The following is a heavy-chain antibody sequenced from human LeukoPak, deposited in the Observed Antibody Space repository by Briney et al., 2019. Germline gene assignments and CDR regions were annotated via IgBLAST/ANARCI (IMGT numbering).Heavy chain of an antibody. CDR3: AGYCSGGSCYGGYYFDY. J-gene: IGHJ4*02. CDR2: IIPIFGTA. D-gene: IGHD2-15*01. V-gene: IGHV1-69*05. Sequence: EASVKVSCKASGGTFSSYAISWVRQAPGQGLEWMGRIIPIFGTANYAQKFQGRATITTDESTSTAYMELSSLRSEDTAVYYCAGYCSGGSCYGGYYFDYWGQGTLVTVSS. CDR1: GGTFSSYA.